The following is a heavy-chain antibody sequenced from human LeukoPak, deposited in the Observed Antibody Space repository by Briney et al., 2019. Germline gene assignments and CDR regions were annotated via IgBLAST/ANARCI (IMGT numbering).Heavy chain of an antibody. D-gene: IGHD3-22*01. CDR3: ARDLGQYYDTSDNWFDP. CDR1: GFTFSNYW. CDR2: INSDGINT. J-gene: IGHJ5*02. V-gene: IGHV3-74*01. Sequence: QPGGSLTLSCAASGFTFSNYWMHWVRQAPGKGLVWVSRINSDGINTSYADSVKGRFTISRDNAKNTLNLQMNSLRAEDTAVYYCARDLGQYYDTSDNWFDPWGQGTLVTVSS.